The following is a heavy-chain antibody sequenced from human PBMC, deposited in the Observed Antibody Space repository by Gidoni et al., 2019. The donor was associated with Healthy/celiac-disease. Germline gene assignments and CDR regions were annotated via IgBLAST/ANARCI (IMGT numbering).Heavy chain of an antibody. Sequence: QLQLQESGSGLVKPPQTLSLTCAVSGGTISSGGYSWSWIRQPPGKGLEWIGYIYHSGSTYYHPSLKSRVTISVDRSKNQFSLKLSSVTAADTAVYYCARDHRSRKPGNLAWYFDLWGRGTLVTVSS. J-gene: IGHJ2*01. D-gene: IGHD3-10*01. V-gene: IGHV4-30-2*01. CDR2: IYHSGST. CDR1: GGTISSGGYS. CDR3: ARDHRSRKPGNLAWYFDL.